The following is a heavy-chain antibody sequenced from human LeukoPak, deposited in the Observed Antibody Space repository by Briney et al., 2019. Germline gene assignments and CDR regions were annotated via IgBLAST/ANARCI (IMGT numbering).Heavy chain of an antibody. CDR1: GGSVSSGNYY. J-gene: IGHJ4*02. V-gene: IGHV4-61*01. CDR3: ARGRKGGDDHCDF. Sequence: SETLSLTCTVSGGSVSSGNYYWSWIRQPPGKGLDWSGNNYYSGSTNYNPSLKSRVTISVDTSNNQFSLQLTSVTAADTALYYCARGRKGGDDHCDFWGEGTVV. CDR2: NYYSGST. D-gene: IGHD2-21*01.